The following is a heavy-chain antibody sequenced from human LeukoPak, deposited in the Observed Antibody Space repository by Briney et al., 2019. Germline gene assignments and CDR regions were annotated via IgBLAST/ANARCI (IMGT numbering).Heavy chain of an antibody. D-gene: IGHD4-11*01. CDR3: AASPTTVTTPFDY. Sequence: PSETLSLTCTVSGGSISSYYWSWLRQPPGKGLEWIGYIYYSGSTNYNPSLKSRVTISVDTSKNQFSLTLSSVTAADTAVYYCAASPTTVTTPFDYWGQGTLVTVSS. V-gene: IGHV4-59*01. J-gene: IGHJ4*02. CDR2: IYYSGST. CDR1: GGSISSYY.